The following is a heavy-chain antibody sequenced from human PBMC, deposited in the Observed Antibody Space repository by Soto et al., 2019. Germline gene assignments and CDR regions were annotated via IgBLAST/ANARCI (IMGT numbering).Heavy chain of an antibody. V-gene: IGHV4-59*01. J-gene: IGHJ6*02. CDR1: GGSISSYY. CDR2: IYYSGST. D-gene: IGHD3-22*01. Sequence: TSETLSLTCPVAGGSISSYYWSWIRQPPGKGLEWIGYIYYSGSTNYNPSLKSRVTISVDTSKNQFSPKLSSVTAADTAVYYCARAYYYDAYGMDVWGQGTTVTVSS. CDR3: ARAYYYDAYGMDV.